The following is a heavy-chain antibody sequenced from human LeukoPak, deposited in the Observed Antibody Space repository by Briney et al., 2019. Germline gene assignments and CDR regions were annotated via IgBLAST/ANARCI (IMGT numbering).Heavy chain of an antibody. D-gene: IGHD6-13*01. V-gene: IGHV3-49*04. CDR2: IRSTAYGATT. CDR1: GFIFGDYA. J-gene: IGHJ4*02. Sequence: GGSLRLSCTASGFIFGDYAMSWVRQAPEKGLEWVAFIRSTAYGATTEYATSVKDRFTISRDDSKRIAYLQMNSLKTDDTAVYYCTRGVYQLLYFDYWGQGALVTVSS. CDR3: TRGVYQLLYFDY.